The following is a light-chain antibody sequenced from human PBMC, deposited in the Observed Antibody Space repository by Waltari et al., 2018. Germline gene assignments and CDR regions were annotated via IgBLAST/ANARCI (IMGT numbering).Light chain of an antibody. J-gene: IGLJ3*02. CDR3: SSYTSSSTLM. V-gene: IGLV2-14*01. Sequence: QSALTQPASVSGSPGQSITIPCTGTSSYVGGYNYVSWYQQHPGKAPKLMIYDVSNRPSGVSNRFSGSKSGNTASLTISGLQAEDEADYYCSSYTSSSTLMFGGGTKLTVL. CDR2: DVS. CDR1: SSYVGGYNY.